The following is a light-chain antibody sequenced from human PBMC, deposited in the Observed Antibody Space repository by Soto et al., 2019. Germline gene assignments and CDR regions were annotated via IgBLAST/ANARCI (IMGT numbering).Light chain of an antibody. CDR2: AAS. V-gene: IGKV1-39*01. J-gene: IGKJ3*01. Sequence: DIQMTQSPSSLSASVGDRVTITCRASQSISSYLNWYQQKPGKAPKLLIYAASSLQSGVPSRFSGSGSGTDFTLTISSLQPEDFATYYCQQSYSTPLNTFGPGTKVDIK. CDR1: QSISSY. CDR3: QQSYSTPLNT.